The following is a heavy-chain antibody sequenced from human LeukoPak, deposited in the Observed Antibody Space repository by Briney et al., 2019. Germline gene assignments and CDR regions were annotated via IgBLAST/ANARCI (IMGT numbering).Heavy chain of an antibody. Sequence: GGSLRLSCAASGFTFDDYAMHWVRQAPGKGLEWVSGISWNSGSISYADSVKGRFTISRDNAKNSLYLQMNSLRAEDTALYYCAKDPGGRYCSGGSCYWGYYYYGMDVWGQGTTVTVSS. CDR1: GFTFDDYA. D-gene: IGHD2-15*01. CDR3: AKDPGGRYCSGGSCYWGYYYYGMDV. V-gene: IGHV3-9*01. CDR2: ISWNSGSI. J-gene: IGHJ6*02.